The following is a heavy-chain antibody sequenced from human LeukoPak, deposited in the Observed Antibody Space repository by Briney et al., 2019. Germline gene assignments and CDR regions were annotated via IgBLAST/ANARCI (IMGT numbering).Heavy chain of an antibody. CDR3: ARDYSGWYYFDY. D-gene: IGHD6-19*01. CDR1: GGSISSYY. J-gene: IGHJ4*02. CDR2: VYYSGST. V-gene: IGHV4-59*01. Sequence: SETLSLTCTVSGGSISSYYWCWIRQPPGKGLEWIGYVYYSGSTKYNPSLKSRVTISVDTSKNQFSLNLSSVTAADTAVYYCARDYSGWYYFDYWGQGTQVTVSS.